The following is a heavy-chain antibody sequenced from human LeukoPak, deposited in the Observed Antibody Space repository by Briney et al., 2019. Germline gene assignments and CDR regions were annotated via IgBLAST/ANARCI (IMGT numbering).Heavy chain of an antibody. CDR3: ARDRGGSYSAIDY. V-gene: IGHV3-48*04. D-gene: IGHD2-15*01. Sequence: PGGSLRLSCAASGFTFSSYSLNWVRQAPGKGLEWVSFISSSSITIYYADSVKGRFTISRDNAEKSLYLQMNSLRAEDTAVYYCARDRGGSYSAIDYWGQGTLVTVSS. J-gene: IGHJ4*02. CDR2: ISSSSITI. CDR1: GFTFSSYS.